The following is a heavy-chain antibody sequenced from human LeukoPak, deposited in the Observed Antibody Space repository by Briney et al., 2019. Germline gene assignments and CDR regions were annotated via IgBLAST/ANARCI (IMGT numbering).Heavy chain of an antibody. V-gene: IGHV4-4*07. D-gene: IGHD3-3*01. CDR3: ARFARPDFRYYYYYYMDV. CDR2: MHTSGST. CDR1: GGSISSYY. J-gene: IGHJ6*03. Sequence: SETLSLTCTVSGGSISSYYWSWIRQPAGKGLEWIGRMHTSGSTNYNPSLKGRVTMSVDTSKNQFSLKLSSVTAADTAVYYCARFARPDFRYYYYYYMDVWGKGTTVTVSS.